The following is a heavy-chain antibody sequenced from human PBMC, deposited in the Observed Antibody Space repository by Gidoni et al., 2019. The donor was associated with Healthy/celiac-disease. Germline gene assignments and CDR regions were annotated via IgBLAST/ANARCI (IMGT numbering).Heavy chain of an antibody. CDR3: ATSIGGSMLSLNWFDP. V-gene: IGHV1-24*01. D-gene: IGHD2-8*01. CDR2: FDPEDGET. Sequence: QVPLVQSGAEVKKPGASVKVSCQVSGYTLTELSMHWVRQAPGKGLEGMGGFDPEDGETIYAQKFQGRVTMTEDTSTDTAYMELSSLRSEDTAVYYCATSIGGSMLSLNWFDPWGQGTLVTVSS. CDR1: GYTLTELS. J-gene: IGHJ5*02.